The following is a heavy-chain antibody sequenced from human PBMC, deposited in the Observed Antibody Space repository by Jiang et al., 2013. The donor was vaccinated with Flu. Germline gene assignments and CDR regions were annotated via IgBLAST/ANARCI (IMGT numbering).Heavy chain of an antibody. J-gene: IGHJ4*02. D-gene: IGHD1-26*01. CDR2: INPNSGGT. Sequence: SGAEVKKPGASVKVSCKASGYTFTGYYMHWVRQAPGQGLEWMGWINPNSGGTNYAQKFQGRVTMTEDTSTDTAYMELSSLRSEDTAVYYCATGARGVGATYYWGQGTLVTVSS. CDR3: ATGARGVGATYY. V-gene: IGHV1-2*02. CDR1: GYTFTGYY.